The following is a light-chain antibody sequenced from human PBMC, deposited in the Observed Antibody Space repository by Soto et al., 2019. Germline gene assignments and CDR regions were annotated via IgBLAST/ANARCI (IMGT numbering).Light chain of an antibody. Sequence: QSALTQPASVSGSPGQSITISCTGTSSDVGGYNYVSWYQQHPGKAPKLMIYDVDNRPTGVSNRFSGSRSGNTASLTISGLQAEDEADYSCSSYTSTSTVVFGGGTKLTVL. CDR3: SSYTSTSTVV. CDR1: SSDVGGYNY. V-gene: IGLV2-14*01. J-gene: IGLJ2*01. CDR2: DVD.